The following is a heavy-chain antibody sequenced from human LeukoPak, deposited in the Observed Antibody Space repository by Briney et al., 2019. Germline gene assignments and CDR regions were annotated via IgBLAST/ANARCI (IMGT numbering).Heavy chain of an antibody. CDR2: ISNSGGTT. V-gene: IGHV3-23*01. CDR3: AKSPARGYSSSWYFDY. CDR1: GFMFTSYA. Sequence: GRSLRLSCAASGFMFTSYAMSWVRQAPGKGLEWVSSISNSGGTTYYADSVKGRFTISRDNSKNTLYLQMNSLRAEDTALYYCAKSPARGYSSSWYFDYWGQGTLVTVSS. D-gene: IGHD6-13*01. J-gene: IGHJ4*02.